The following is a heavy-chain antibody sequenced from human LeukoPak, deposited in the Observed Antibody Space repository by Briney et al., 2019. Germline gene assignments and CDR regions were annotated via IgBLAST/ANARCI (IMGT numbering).Heavy chain of an antibody. CDR3: ARDRPYYDFWSGYYGY. Sequence: GGSLRLSCAASGFTFSDYYMSWIRQAPGKGLEWVSYISSSGSTIYYADSVKGRFTISRDNAKNSLYLQMNSLRAEDTAVYYCARDRPYYDFWSGYYGYWGQGTLVTVSS. CDR1: GFTFSDYY. J-gene: IGHJ4*02. V-gene: IGHV3-11*04. D-gene: IGHD3-3*01. CDR2: ISSSGSTI.